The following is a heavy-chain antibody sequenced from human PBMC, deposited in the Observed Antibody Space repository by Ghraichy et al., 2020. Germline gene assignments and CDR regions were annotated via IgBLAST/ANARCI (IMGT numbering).Heavy chain of an antibody. CDR2: ISSSSSYI. J-gene: IGHJ3*02. V-gene: IGHV3-21*01. CDR3: ARDTSGGYDFGDAFDI. D-gene: IGHD5-12*01. Sequence: GESLNISCAASGFTFSSYSMNWVRQAPGKGLEWVSSISSSSSYIYYADSVKGRFTISRDNAKNSLYLQMNSLRAEDTAVYYCARDTSGGYDFGDAFDIWGQGTMVTVSS. CDR1: GFTFSSYS.